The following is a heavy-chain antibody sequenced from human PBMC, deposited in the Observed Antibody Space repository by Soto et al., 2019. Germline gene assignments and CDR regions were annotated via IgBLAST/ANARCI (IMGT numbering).Heavy chain of an antibody. J-gene: IGHJ4*02. D-gene: IGHD3-3*01. CDR1: GGTFSNSP. CDR3: ARGSTIFGVVNFDY. CDR2: VIPIFSVM. Sequence: QVQLVQSGPEVKKPGSSVKVSCKASGGTFSNSPIAWVRLAPGQGLEWMGGVIPIFSVMKYAEKFQGRVTFTADDSTSTVYMELSSLTSEDTAVYYCARGSTIFGVVNFDYWGQGTPVTVSS. V-gene: IGHV1-69*01.